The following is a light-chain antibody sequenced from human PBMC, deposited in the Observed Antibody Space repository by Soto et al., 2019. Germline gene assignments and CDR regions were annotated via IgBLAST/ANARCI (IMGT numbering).Light chain of an antibody. J-gene: IGKJ4*01. V-gene: IGKV1-39*01. CDR2: TAS. CDR1: QGISTY. CDR3: QQYYSYPLT. Sequence: DIQMTQSPSSLSESAGDRVTITCRASQGISTYLNWYQQKPGKAPKLLIHTASTLQSGVPSRFSGSGSGTDFTLTISCLQSEDFATYYCQQYYSYPLTFGGGTKVDIK.